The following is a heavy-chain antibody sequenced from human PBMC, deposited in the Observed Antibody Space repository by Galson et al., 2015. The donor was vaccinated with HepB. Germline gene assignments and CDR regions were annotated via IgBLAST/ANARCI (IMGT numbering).Heavy chain of an antibody. CDR2: ISAYNGNT. V-gene: IGHV1-18*01. CDR1: GYTFTGYG. Sequence: SVKVSCKASGYTFTGYGISWVRQAPGQGLEWMGWISAYNGNTNYAQKLQGRVTMTTDTSTSTAYMELRSLRSDDTAVYYCARAAIAAAEYNWFDPWGQGTLVTVSS. J-gene: IGHJ5*02. D-gene: IGHD6-13*01. CDR3: ARAAIAAAEYNWFDP.